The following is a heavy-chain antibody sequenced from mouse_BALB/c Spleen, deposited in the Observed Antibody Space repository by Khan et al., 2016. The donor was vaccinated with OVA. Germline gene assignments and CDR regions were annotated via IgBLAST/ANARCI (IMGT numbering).Heavy chain of an antibody. CDR2: ISPGSGDT. J-gene: IGHJ3*01. V-gene: IGHV1-77*01. Sequence: QVQLQQPGAELARPGASVKLSCKASGYTFTDYYINWVKQRTGQGLEWIGEISPGSGDTYYNERFKGKATLTADKSSSTAYMQLSSLTSEASAAYCCARRNYFGYTFAYWGQGTLVTVSA. D-gene: IGHD1-2*01. CDR3: ARRNYFGYTFAY. CDR1: GYTFTDYY.